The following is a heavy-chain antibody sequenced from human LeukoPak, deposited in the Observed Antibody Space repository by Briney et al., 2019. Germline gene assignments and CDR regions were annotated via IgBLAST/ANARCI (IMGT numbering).Heavy chain of an antibody. Sequence: SETLSLTCTVSGGSIRSSYYYWGWIRQPPGKGLEWIGSIYDSGSTNYNPSLKSRVTISVDTSKNQFSLKLSSVTAADTAVYYCARGPDIVVVPAAMLYYYYGMDVWGQGTMVTVSS. V-gene: IGHV4-39*07. CDR2: IYDSGST. D-gene: IGHD2-2*01. CDR3: ARGPDIVVVPAAMLYYYYGMDV. CDR1: GGSIRSSYYY. J-gene: IGHJ6*02.